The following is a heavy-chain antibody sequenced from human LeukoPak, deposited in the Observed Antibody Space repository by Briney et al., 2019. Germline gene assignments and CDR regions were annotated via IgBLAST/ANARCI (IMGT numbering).Heavy chain of an antibody. J-gene: IGHJ3*02. CDR2: ITRPGTTT. V-gene: IGHV3-48*01. CDR1: GFTFSAYS. Sequence: GGSLRLSRATSGFTFSAYSMSWVRQAPGKGLEWVSHITRPGTTTYYAESVRGRFTISRDNSKNTLYLQMNSLRAEDTAVYYCARIAGYSSSWLSGAFDIWGQGTMVTVSS. D-gene: IGHD6-13*01. CDR3: ARIAGYSSSWLSGAFDI.